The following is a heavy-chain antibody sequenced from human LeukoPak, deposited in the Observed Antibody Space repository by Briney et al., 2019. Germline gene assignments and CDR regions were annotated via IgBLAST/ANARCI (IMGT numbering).Heavy chain of an antibody. J-gene: IGHJ4*02. D-gene: IGHD3-22*01. CDR1: GGSISSYY. CDR3: ARSSLDYYDSSGYYYY. Sequence: SETLSLTCTVSGGSISSYYWSWIRQPPGKGLEWIGYIYYSGSTNYNPSLKSRVTISVDTSKNQFSLKLSSVTAADTAVYYCARSSLDYYDSSGYYYYWGQGTLVTVSS. V-gene: IGHV4-59*12. CDR2: IYYSGST.